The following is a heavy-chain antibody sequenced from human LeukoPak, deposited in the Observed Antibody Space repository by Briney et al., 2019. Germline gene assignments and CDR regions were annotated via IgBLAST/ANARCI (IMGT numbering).Heavy chain of an antibody. D-gene: IGHD3-10*01. Sequence: GGSLRLSCAASGFTFSSYSMNWVRQAPGKGLEWVSSISSSSSYIYYADSVKGRFTISRDNAKNSLYLQMNSLRAEDTAVYYCTKEGLPSGSSWSAWFDPWGQGTLVTVSS. CDR2: ISSSSSYI. CDR3: TKEGLPSGSSWSAWFDP. V-gene: IGHV3-21*01. J-gene: IGHJ5*02. CDR1: GFTFSSYS.